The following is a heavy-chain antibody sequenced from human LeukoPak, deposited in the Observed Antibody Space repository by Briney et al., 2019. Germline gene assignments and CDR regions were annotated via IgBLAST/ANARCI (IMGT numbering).Heavy chain of an antibody. CDR2: IIPIFGTA. Sequence: ASVKVSCKASGGAFSSYAISWVRQAPGQGLEWMGGIIPIFGTANYAQRFQGRVTITTDESTSTAYMELSSLRSEDTAVYYCAREPAGYSYDYWGQGTLVTVSS. D-gene: IGHD5-18*01. CDR1: GGAFSSYA. V-gene: IGHV1-69*05. CDR3: AREPAGYSYDY. J-gene: IGHJ4*02.